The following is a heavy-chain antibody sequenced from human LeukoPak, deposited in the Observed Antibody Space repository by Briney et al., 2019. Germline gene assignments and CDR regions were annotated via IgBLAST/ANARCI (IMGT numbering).Heavy chain of an antibody. CDR2: INWNGGST. D-gene: IGHD2-2*01. V-gene: IGHV3-20*04. Sequence: GGSLRLSCAASGFTFDDYGMSWVRQAPGKGLEWVSGINWNGGSTGYADSVKGRFTISRDNSKDTVSLQMNSLRAEDSAIYFCVKDRPCETCMPMDAWGQGTTVTVSS. CDR1: GFTFDDYG. J-gene: IGHJ6*02. CDR3: VKDRPCETCMPMDA.